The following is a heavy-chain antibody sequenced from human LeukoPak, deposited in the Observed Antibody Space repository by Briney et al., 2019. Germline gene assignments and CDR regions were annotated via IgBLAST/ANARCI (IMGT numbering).Heavy chain of an antibody. CDR2: IYYSGST. D-gene: IGHD3-16*01. V-gene: IGHV4-39*01. Sequence: SETLSLTCTVSGGSISSSSYYWGWIRQPPGKGLEWIGSIYYSGSTYYNPSLKSRVTISVDTSKNQFSLKLSSVTAADTAVYYCARGVTFGGVMTPYYFDYWGQGTLVTVSS. J-gene: IGHJ4*02. CDR3: ARGVTFGGVMTPYYFDY. CDR1: GGSISSSSYY.